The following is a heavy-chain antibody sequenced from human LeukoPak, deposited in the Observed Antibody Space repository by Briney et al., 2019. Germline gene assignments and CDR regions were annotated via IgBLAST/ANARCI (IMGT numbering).Heavy chain of an antibody. V-gene: IGHV3-23*01. CDR1: GFTFSSYA. CDR2: ISGSGGST. D-gene: IGHD3-22*01. J-gene: IGHJ4*02. CDR3: AKVRIGTDSSCYYYPLDY. Sequence: GGSLRLSCAASGFTFSSYAMSWVRQAPGKGLEWVSAISGSGGSTYYADSVKGRFTISRDNSKNTLYLQMNSLRAEDTAVYYCAKVRIGTDSSCYYYPLDYWGQGTLVTVSS.